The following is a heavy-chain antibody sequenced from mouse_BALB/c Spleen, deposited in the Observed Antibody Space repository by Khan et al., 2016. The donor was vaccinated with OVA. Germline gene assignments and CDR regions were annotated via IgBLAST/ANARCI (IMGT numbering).Heavy chain of an antibody. Sequence: QLEESGPGLVKPSQSLSLTYTVTGYSITSGYGWNWIRQFPGNKLEWMGYISYSGSTNYNPSLKSRISITRDTSKNQFFLQLNSVTTDDTATYYCARTARIKYWGQGTTLTVSS. J-gene: IGHJ2*01. D-gene: IGHD1-2*01. CDR3: ARTARIKY. V-gene: IGHV3-2*02. CDR2: ISYSGST. CDR1: GYSITSGYG.